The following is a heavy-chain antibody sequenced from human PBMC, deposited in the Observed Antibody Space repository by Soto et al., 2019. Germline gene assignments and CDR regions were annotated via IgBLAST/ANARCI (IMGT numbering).Heavy chain of an antibody. Sequence: SETLSLTCAVSDDSMSSGHYYWSWIRQPPGKGLEWIGYIYYSGSTYYNPSLKSRLTISVDKSKNQFSLKLSSVTAADTAFYYCARGSGSYPLPYFDYWGQKTLVTVS. J-gene: IGHJ4*02. V-gene: IGHV4-30-4*01. CDR1: DDSMSSGHYY. CDR3: ARGSGSYPLPYFDY. D-gene: IGHD3-22*01. CDR2: IYYSGST.